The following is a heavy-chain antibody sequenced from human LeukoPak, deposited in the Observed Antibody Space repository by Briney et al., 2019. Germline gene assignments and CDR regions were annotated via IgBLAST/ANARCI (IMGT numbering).Heavy chain of an antibody. CDR1: GGSFSGYY. J-gene: IGHJ5*02. CDR2: INHSGST. Sequence: SETLSLTCAVYGGSFSGYYWSWIRQPPGKGLEWIGEINHSGSTNYNPSLKSRVTISVDTSKNQFSLKLSSVTAADTAVYYCARRRGITILGVVITPRNNWFDPWGQGTLVTVSS. D-gene: IGHD3-3*01. CDR3: ARRRGITILGVVITPRNNWFDP. V-gene: IGHV4-34*01.